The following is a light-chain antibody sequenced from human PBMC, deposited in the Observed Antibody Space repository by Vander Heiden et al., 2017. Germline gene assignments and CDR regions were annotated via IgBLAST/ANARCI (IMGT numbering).Light chain of an antibody. J-gene: IGKJ4*01. V-gene: IGKV2-28*01. CDR3: MQALQTPLT. Sequence: IVMTQSPLSLPVTPGEPASISCRSSQSFLHSNGYNYLYWYLQKPGQSPQLLIYLGSNRASGVPDRFSGSGSGTDFTLKISRVEAEDVGVYYCMQALQTPLTFGGGTKVEIK. CDR1: QSFLHSNGYNY. CDR2: LGS.